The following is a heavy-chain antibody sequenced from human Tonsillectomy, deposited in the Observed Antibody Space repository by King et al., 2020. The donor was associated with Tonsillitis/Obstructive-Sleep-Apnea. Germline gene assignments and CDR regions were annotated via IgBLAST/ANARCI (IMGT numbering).Heavy chain of an antibody. CDR3: ARGQEYHDGSGPVCYMDV. V-gene: IGHV4-59*08. CDR2: ISNSWST. J-gene: IGHJ6*03. D-gene: IGHD3-22*01. Sequence: VQLQESGPGLVKPSETLSLTCTVSGDSVSSYHWSWIRQSPGKGLEWIGYISNSWSTKYNHSLKRRVNLSIDTSKNQFSLKLRSMTAADTAVYFCARGQEYHDGSGPVCYMDVWGKGTTVTVSS. CDR1: GDSVSSYH.